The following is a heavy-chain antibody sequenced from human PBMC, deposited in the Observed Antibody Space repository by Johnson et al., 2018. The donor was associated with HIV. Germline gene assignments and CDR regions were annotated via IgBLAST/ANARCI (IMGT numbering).Heavy chain of an antibody. CDR3: AKGGIDAFDI. CDR1: GFTFRSYG. J-gene: IGHJ3*02. CDR2: ISYDGSNE. D-gene: IGHD6-25*01. V-gene: IGHV3-30*18. Sequence: QMQLVESGGGVVQPGRSLRLSCAVSGFTFRSYGVHWVRQAPGKGLAWVAVISYDGSNEYYADSVKGRFTISRDNSKNTVYLEMNSLRAEDTAVYYCAKGGIDAFDIWGQGTMVTVSS.